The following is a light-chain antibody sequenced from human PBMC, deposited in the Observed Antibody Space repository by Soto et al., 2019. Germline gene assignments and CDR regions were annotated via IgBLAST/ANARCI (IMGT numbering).Light chain of an antibody. CDR3: QQSYTTPLT. J-gene: IGKJ4*01. CDR2: AAS. V-gene: IGKV1-39*01. CDR1: QTISGY. Sequence: DIQMTQSPSSLSASVGDRVTITCRASQTISGYLNWYQQKPGKAPELLIYAASYLGNGVTSRFSGSGSGTYFTLTISSLQHEDLATYYCQQSYTTPLTFGGGTKVEIK.